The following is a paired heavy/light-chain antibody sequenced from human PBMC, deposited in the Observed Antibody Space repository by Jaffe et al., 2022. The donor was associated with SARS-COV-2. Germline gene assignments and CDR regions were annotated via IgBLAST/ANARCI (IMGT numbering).Heavy chain of an antibody. D-gene: IGHD3-3*01. V-gene: IGHV3-48*02. CDR1: GFTFDRHA. CDR3: ARGFWSGYYTGFDY. CDR2: ISGTSLET. J-gene: IGHJ4*02. Sequence: EVQLVDSGGGLVQPGGSLRLSCAASGFTFDRHAMSWVRQTPGKGLEWLAYISGTSLETFYADSVKGRFTISRDNAKNSLYLQMDSLRDEDTAVYYCARGFWSGYYTGFDYWGQGTLVTVSS.
Light chain of an antibody. CDR3: QSYDSGLSGRWV. CDR1: SSNIGAGHD. V-gene: IGLV1-40*01. Sequence: QSVLTQPPSVSGAPGQRVTISCTGSSSNIGAGHDVLWYQQFPGTAPKLLIHGDSSRPSGVPDRFSGSKSGTSASLAIAGVQAEDEAAYYCQSYDSGLSGRWVFGGGTKLTV. J-gene: IGLJ3*02. CDR2: GDS.